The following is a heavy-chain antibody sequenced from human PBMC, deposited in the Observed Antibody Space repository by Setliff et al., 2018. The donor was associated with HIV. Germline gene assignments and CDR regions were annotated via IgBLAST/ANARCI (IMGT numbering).Heavy chain of an antibody. CDR3: AREIGDYYDSSGYYPPTDYYYGMDV. D-gene: IGHD3-22*01. J-gene: IGHJ6*02. Sequence: GASVKVSCKASGGTFSRYTITWVRQAPGQGLEWMGGIIPIFGTANYAQKFQGRVTMTADESTSTAYMELSSLRSEDTAVYYCAREIGDYYDSSGYYPPTDYYYGMDVWGQGTTVTVSS. CDR1: GGTFSRYT. CDR2: IIPIFGTA. V-gene: IGHV1-69*13.